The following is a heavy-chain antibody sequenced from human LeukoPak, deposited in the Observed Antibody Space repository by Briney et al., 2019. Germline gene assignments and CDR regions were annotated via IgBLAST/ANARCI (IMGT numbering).Heavy chain of an antibody. CDR1: GFTFRSYA. CDR2: ISYDGSNE. CDR3: ANSPGIAVALVVY. V-gene: IGHV3-30-3*01. J-gene: IGHJ4*02. Sequence: GRSLRLSCAASGFTFRSYAMHWVRQVPGKGLEWVAVISYDGSNEDYADSVKGRFTISRDNSKNTLYLQMNSLRAEDTAVYYCANSPGIAVALVVYRGQGTLVTVSS. D-gene: IGHD6-19*01.